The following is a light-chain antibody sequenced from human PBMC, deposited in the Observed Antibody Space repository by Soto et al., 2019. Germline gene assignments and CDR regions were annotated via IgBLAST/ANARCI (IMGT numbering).Light chain of an antibody. CDR3: QQYSKWPIT. Sequence: IHLTHSPSFLSASVLDRVTITFLASQDISIFLAWYQQKPGKAPKFLIYAASTLQTGVPSRFSGSGSETHFTLTISSLQPEDFAVYYCQQYSKWPITFGQGTRLEIK. V-gene: IGKV1-9*01. J-gene: IGKJ5*01. CDR1: QDISIF. CDR2: AAS.